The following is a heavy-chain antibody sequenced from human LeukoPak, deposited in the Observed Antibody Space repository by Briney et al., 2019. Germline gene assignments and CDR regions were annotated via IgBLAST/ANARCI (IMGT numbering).Heavy chain of an antibody. CDR3: ARGDGGVRWIVATTYYFDY. J-gene: IGHJ4*02. V-gene: IGHV1-8*02. CDR2: MNPNSGNT. CDR1: GYTFTSYG. Sequence: GASVKVSCKASGYTFTSYGISWVRQATGQGLEWMGWMNPNSGNTGYAQKFQGRVTMTRSTSISTAYMELSSLRSEDTAVYYCARGDGGVRWIVATTYYFDYWGQGTLVTVSS. D-gene: IGHD5-12*01.